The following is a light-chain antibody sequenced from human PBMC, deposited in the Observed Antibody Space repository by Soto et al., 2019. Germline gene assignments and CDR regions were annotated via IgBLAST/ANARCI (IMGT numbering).Light chain of an antibody. CDR2: AAS. CDR1: QSISSY. CDR3: QQSYSTGIT. J-gene: IGKJ5*01. V-gene: IGKV1-39*01. Sequence: DIQMTQSPSSLSASVGDRVTLTCRASQSISSYLNWYQQKPGKAPKLLIYAASSLQSGVPSRFSGSGSGTDFTLTISSLQPEDFATYYCQQSYSTGITFGQGTRLEI.